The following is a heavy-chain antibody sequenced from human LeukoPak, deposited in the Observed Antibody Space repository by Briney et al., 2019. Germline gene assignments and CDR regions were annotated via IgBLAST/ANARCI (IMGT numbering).Heavy chain of an antibody. CDR1: GGSVSSDS. CDR2: IYNTGSS. CDR3: ARLGKMNLVRGTFWYFDL. V-gene: IGHV4-59*08. J-gene: IGHJ2*01. Sequence: PSETLSLTCTVSGGSVSSDSWNWIRQPPGRGLEFIGYIYNTGSSNHNPSLKNRVTISLDKSKRQLSLELSSVTAADTAIYYCARLGKMNLVRGTFWYFDLWGRGTLVTVSS. D-gene: IGHD3-10*01.